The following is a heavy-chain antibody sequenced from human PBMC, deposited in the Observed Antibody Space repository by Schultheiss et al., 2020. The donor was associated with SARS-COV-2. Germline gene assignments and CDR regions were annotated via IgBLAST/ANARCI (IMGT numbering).Heavy chain of an antibody. Sequence: GGSLRLSCAASGFTFSGNSMTWVRQAPGKGLEWVANINEDGSEKYYVDSVKGRFTISRDNAQNSLYLQMNSLRADDTAVYYCARGRLISPVQIMLDYGLDVWGQGTTVTVSS. D-gene: IGHD3-10*01. CDR2: INEDGSEK. CDR1: GFTFSGNS. J-gene: IGHJ6*02. V-gene: IGHV3-7*04. CDR3: ARGRLISPVQIMLDYGLDV.